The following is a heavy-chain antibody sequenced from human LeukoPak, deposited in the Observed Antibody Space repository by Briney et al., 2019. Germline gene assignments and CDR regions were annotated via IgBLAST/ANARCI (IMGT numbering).Heavy chain of an antibody. J-gene: IGHJ3*02. V-gene: IGHV4-4*02. Sequence: PGGSLRLSCAASGFTFDDYGMSWVRQPPGKGLDWIAEIYHSGSTNYNPSLKSRVTISVDKSKNQFSLKVSSVTAADTAVYYCARIPLVWSSPKGAFDMWGQGTMVTVSS. CDR3: ARIPLVWSSPKGAFDM. D-gene: IGHD3-10*01. CDR1: GFTFDDYG. CDR2: IYHSGST.